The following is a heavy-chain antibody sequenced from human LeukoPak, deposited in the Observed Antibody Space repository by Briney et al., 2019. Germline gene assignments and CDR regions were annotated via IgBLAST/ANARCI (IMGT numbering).Heavy chain of an antibody. J-gene: IGHJ4*02. V-gene: IGHV3-30*02. Sequence: TGGSLRLSCAASGFTFSSYGMHWVRQAPGKGLEWMAFIRYDGSNKYYADSVKGRFTISRDNSKNTLYLQMNSLRAEDTAVYYCAKDPQVLLWFGEPEGPVYWGQGTLVTVSS. CDR1: GFTFSSYG. CDR3: AKDPQVLLWFGEPEGPVY. CDR2: IRYDGSNK. D-gene: IGHD3-10*01.